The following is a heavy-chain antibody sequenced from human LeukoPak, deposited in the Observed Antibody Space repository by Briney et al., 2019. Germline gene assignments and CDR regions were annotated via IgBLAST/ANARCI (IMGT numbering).Heavy chain of an antibody. CDR3: AKRGVVIRVILVGFHKEAYYFDS. J-gene: IGHJ4*02. CDR1: GITLSNYG. Sequence: GGSLRLSCVVSGITLSNYGMSWVRQAPGKGLEWVAGISDSGGKTNYADSVKGRFTISRDSPKNTLYLQMNSLRAEDTAVYFCAKRGVVIRVILVGFHKEAYYFDSWGQGALVTVSS. V-gene: IGHV3-23*01. D-gene: IGHD3-22*01. CDR2: ISDSGGKT.